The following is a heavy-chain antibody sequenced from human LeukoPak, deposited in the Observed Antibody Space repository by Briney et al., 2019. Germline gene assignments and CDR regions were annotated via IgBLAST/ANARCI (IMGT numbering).Heavy chain of an antibody. V-gene: IGHV3-33*08. CDR2: IWYDGSNK. Sequence: QPGGSLRLSCAASGFTFSSYSMNWVRQAPGKGLEWVAVIWYDGSNKYYADSVKGRFTISRDNSKNTLYLQMNSLRAEDTAVYYCARDHLNYGSGRYYGMDVWGQGTTVTVSS. D-gene: IGHD3-10*01. J-gene: IGHJ6*02. CDR1: GFTFSSYS. CDR3: ARDHLNYGSGRYYGMDV.